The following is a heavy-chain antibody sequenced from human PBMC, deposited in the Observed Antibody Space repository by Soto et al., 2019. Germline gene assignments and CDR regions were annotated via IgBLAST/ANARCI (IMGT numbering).Heavy chain of an antibody. CDR3: AKDFSHNYYDSSGYYPFDY. Sequence: GGSLRLSCAASGFTFSSYAMSWVRQAPGKGLEWVSAISGSGGSTYYADSVKGRFTISRDNSKNTLYLQMNSLRAEDTAVYYCAKDFSHNYYDSSGYYPFDYWGQGTLVTVSS. CDR2: ISGSGGST. J-gene: IGHJ4*02. V-gene: IGHV3-23*01. D-gene: IGHD3-22*01. CDR1: GFTFSSYA.